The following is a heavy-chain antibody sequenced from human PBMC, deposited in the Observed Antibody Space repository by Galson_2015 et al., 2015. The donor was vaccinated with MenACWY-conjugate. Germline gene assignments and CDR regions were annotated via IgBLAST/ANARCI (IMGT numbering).Heavy chain of an antibody. D-gene: IGHD5-18*01. CDR3: ARRGYSYGYDY. J-gene: IGHJ4*02. CDR2: IYLVNSIT. Sequence: QSGAEVKKPGESLKISCKGSGYSITNYWIGWVRQMPGKGLEWMGIIYLVNSITKYNPSFQGHVTISADKSISTAYLQWSSLKASDTAIYYCARRGYSYGYDYWGQGTLVTVSS. V-gene: IGHV5-51*01. CDR1: GYSITNYW.